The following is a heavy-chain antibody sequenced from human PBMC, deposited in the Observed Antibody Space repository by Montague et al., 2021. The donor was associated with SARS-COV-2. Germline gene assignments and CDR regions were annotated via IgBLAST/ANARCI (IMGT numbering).Heavy chain of an antibody. CDR3: AKLGYCRGGACFRGGFEF. Sequence: SETLSLTCAVYGGSFSNYYWTWIRQPPGKGLEWIGEINHSGSTNYNPSLKSRVTISVDTSKNQLSLTLASVTAADTAVYYCAKLGYCRGGACFRGGFEFWGQGILVPVSS. J-gene: IGHJ4*02. V-gene: IGHV4-34*01. CDR1: GGSFSNYY. D-gene: IGHD2-15*01. CDR2: INHSGST.